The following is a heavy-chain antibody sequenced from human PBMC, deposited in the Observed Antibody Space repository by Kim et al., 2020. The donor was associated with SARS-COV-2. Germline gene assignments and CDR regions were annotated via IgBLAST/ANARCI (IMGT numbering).Heavy chain of an antibody. CDR1: GYTFTSYG. D-gene: IGHD3-10*01. CDR2: ISAYNGNT. V-gene: IGHV1-18*01. J-gene: IGHJ6*03. CDR3: ARAGYYYGSGSYFSPVYYYCMDV. Sequence: ASVKVSCKASGYTFTSYGSSWVRQAPGQGLEWMGWISAYNGNTNYAQKLQGRVTMTTDTSTSTAYMELRSLRSDDTAVYYCARAGYYYGSGSYFSPVYYYCMDVWGKGTTVTVSS.